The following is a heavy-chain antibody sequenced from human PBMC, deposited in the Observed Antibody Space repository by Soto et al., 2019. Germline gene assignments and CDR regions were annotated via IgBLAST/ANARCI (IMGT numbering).Heavy chain of an antibody. CDR2: IKSKTDGGTT. V-gene: IGHV3-15*07. CDR1: GFTFSNAW. D-gene: IGHD6-19*01. Sequence: GGSLRLSCAASGFTFSNAWMNWVRQAPGKGLEWVGRIKSKTDGGTTDYAAPVKGRFTISRDDSKNTLYLQMNSLKTEDTAVYYCTTVFAVAAPEVYYYGMDVWGQGTTVTVSS. J-gene: IGHJ6*02. CDR3: TTVFAVAAPEVYYYGMDV.